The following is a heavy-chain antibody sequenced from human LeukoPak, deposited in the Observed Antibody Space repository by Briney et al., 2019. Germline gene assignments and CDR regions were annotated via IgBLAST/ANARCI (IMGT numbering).Heavy chain of an antibody. J-gene: IGHJ4*02. CDR3: ASREVRMSGIDD. CDR2: IHYSGST. D-gene: IGHD5-24*01. V-gene: IGHV4-39*01. Sequence: SETLSLTCTVSGDSISSRSYYWDWIRQPPGKGLEWIGSIHYSGSTYYNPSLKSRITISVDTSKNQFSLKLRSVTAADTAVYYCASREVRMSGIDDWGQGILVTVSS. CDR1: GDSISSRSYY.